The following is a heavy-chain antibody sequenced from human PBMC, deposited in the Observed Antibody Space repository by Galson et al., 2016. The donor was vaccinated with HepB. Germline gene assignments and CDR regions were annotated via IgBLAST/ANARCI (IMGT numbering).Heavy chain of an antibody. D-gene: IGHD1-14*01. J-gene: IGHJ3*02. CDR1: GFTFSNYY. CDR2: IRDKTYRYAT. CDR3: VRRRPITATLEAFDI. V-gene: IGHV3-72*01. Sequence: SLRLSCAASGFTFSNYYMDWVRQAPGKGLEWVGRIRDKTYRYATEYAASVRDRFTISRDDSQNSLFMEMHRLTNEDTAVYYRVRRRPITATLEAFDIWGQGTVVTVSS.